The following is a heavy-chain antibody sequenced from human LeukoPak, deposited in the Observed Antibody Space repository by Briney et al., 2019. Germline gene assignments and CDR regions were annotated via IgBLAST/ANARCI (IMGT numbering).Heavy chain of an antibody. CDR2: INWNGGST. CDR1: GFTFDDYG. V-gene: IGHV3-20*04. CDR3: ARVEYYDFWSGIDY. Sequence: GGSLRLSCAASGFTFDDYGMSWVRQAPGKGLEWVSGINWNGGSTGYADSVKGRFTIPRDNAKNSLYLQMNSLRAENTALYYCARVEYYDFWSGIDYWGQGTLVTVSS. J-gene: IGHJ4*02. D-gene: IGHD3-3*01.